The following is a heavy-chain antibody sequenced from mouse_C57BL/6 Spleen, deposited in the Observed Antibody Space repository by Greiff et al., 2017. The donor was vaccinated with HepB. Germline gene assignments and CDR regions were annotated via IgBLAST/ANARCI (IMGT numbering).Heavy chain of an antibody. Sequence: EVHLVESGGGLVQPGGSLKLSCAASGFTFSDYGMAWVRQAPRKGPEWVAFISNLAYSIYYADTVTGRFTISRENAKNTLYLEMSSLRSEDTAMYYCARTDGSSYWYFDVWGTGTTVTVSS. CDR3: ARTDGSSYWYFDV. V-gene: IGHV5-15*01. D-gene: IGHD1-1*01. CDR1: GFTFSDYG. CDR2: ISNLAYSI. J-gene: IGHJ1*03.